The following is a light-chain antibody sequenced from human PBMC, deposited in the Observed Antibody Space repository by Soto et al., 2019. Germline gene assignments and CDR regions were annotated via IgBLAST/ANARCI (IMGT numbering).Light chain of an antibody. CDR3: ASWDDSLTWV. CDR1: NSNIGSNT. V-gene: IGLV1-44*01. Sequence: QSVLTQPTSASGTPGQRVTISCSGSNSNIGSNTVNWYQQLPGTAPKLLIYSDTQQPSGVPARFSGSKSGTSASLAIGGLESEDEADYYCASWDDSLTWVFGGGTKLTVL. CDR2: SDT. J-gene: IGLJ3*02.